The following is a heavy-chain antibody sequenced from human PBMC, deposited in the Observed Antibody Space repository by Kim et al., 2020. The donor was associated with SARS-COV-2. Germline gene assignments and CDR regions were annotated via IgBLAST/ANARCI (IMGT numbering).Heavy chain of an antibody. CDR1: GGSISSSSYY. D-gene: IGHD2-15*01. V-gene: IGHV4-39*01. CDR2: IYYSGST. Sequence: SETLSLTCTVSGGSISSSSYYWGWIRQPPGKGLEWIGSIYYSGSTYYNPSLKSRVTISVDTSKNQFSLKLSSVTAADTAVYYCARLPYCSGGSCYSSHFDYWGQGTLVTVSS. CDR3: ARLPYCSGGSCYSSHFDY. J-gene: IGHJ4*02.